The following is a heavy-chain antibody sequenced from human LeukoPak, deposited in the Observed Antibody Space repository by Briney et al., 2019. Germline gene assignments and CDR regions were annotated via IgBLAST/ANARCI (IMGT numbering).Heavy chain of an antibody. CDR3: ARGSTIFGVVTTAYAFDI. Sequence: ASVKVSCKASGYTFTSYGISWVRQAPGQGLEWMGWISAYNGNTNYAQKLQGRVTMTTDTSTSTAYMELRSLRSDDTAVYYCARGSTIFGVVTTAYAFDIWGQGTMVTVSS. CDR1: GYTFTSYG. V-gene: IGHV1-18*01. J-gene: IGHJ3*02. D-gene: IGHD3-3*01. CDR2: ISAYNGNT.